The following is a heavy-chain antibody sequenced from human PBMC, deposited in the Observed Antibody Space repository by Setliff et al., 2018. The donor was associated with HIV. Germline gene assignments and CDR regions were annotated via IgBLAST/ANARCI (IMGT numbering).Heavy chain of an antibody. J-gene: IGHJ4*02. CDR1: GGSISSGGHY. CDR2: ISYTGSS. Sequence: SETLSLTCTVSGGSISSGGHYWSWIRQHPGKGLGWIGYISYTGSSYYNPSLKSRITISVDTSKNQFSLKLSSVTAADTAVYYCARPSFGIGGGSMFDSWGQGIVVTVSS. D-gene: IGHD3-3*01. CDR3: ARPSFGIGGGSMFDS. V-gene: IGHV4-31*03.